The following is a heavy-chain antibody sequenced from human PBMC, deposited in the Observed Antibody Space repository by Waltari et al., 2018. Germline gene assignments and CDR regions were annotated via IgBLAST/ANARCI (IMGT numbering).Heavy chain of an antibody. CDR3: ARPHRLSGTHSFES. V-gene: IGHV3-48*04. Sequence: EVQLVESGGGVVQPGGSLILSCATSGFTSSDYGMNWVRQAPGKGLEWVAYISSSRDTMYYADSVKGRFTISRDSARNSLYLQMSSLRAEDTAVYYCARPHRLSGTHSFESWGQGTLVTVSS. J-gene: IGHJ4*02. CDR2: ISSSRDTM. CDR1: GFTSSDYG. D-gene: IGHD1-26*01.